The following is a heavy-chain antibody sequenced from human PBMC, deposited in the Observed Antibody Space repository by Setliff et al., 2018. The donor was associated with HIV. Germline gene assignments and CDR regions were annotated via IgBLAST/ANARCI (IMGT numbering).Heavy chain of an antibody. Sequence: SVKVSCKTSGGTFSSYGISWVRQAPGQGLEWMGGIIPMFGTGFYAQKFQGRVTITTDESRSTAYMELSSLSSEDTAVFYCARDSEWGSYIFWTFDIWGQGTMVTVSS. D-gene: IGHD1-26*01. V-gene: IGHV1-69*05. CDR1: GGTFSSYG. J-gene: IGHJ3*02. CDR2: IIPMFGTG. CDR3: ARDSEWGSYIFWTFDI.